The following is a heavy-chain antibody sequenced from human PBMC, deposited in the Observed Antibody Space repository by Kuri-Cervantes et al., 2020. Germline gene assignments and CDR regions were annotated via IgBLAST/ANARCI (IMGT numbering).Heavy chain of an antibody. CDR1: GYSFTSYW. CDR2: IYPGDSDT. CDR3: ARRGRYCSGGSCYLGAFDI. J-gene: IGHJ3*02. D-gene: IGHD2-15*01. V-gene: IGHV5-51*01. Sequence: GGSLRLSCKGSGYSFTSYWIGWVRQMPGKGLEWMGIIYPGDSDTRYSPSFQGQVTISADKSISTAYLQWSSLKASDTAMYYCARRGRYCSGGSCYLGAFDIWGQGTMVTVSS.